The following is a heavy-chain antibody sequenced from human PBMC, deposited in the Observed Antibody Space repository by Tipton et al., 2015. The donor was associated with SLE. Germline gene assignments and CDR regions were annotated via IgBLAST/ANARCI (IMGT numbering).Heavy chain of an antibody. CDR3: AREGSTVTIGFDY. CDR2: ISSSSSYI. Sequence: SLRLSCAASGFTFSDYYMSWIRQAPGKGLEWVSSISSSSSYIYYADSVKGRFTISRDNAKNSLYLQMNSLRAEDTAVYYCAREGSTVTIGFDYWGQGTLVTVSS. CDR1: GFTFSDYY. J-gene: IGHJ4*02. V-gene: IGHV3-11*06. D-gene: IGHD4-17*01.